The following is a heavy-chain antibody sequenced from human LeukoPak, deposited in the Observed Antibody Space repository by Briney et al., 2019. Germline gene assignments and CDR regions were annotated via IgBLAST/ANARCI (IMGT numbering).Heavy chain of an antibody. J-gene: IGHJ4*02. CDR3: ARGPLYYDYVWGSYRHTLLDY. CDR2: IYHSGST. CDR1: GGSISSSNW. Sequence: SETLSLTCAVSGGSISSSNWWSWVRQPPGKGLEWIGEIYHSGSTNYNPSLKSRVTISVDKSKNQFSLKLSSVTAADTAVYYCARGPLYYDYVWGSYRHTLLDYWGQGTLVTVSS. V-gene: IGHV4-4*02. D-gene: IGHD3-16*02.